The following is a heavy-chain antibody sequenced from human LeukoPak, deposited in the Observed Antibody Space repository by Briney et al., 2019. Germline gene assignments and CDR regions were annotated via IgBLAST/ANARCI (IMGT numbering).Heavy chain of an antibody. CDR3: ARDRGYGSASYYIDY. CDR1: GFTFSSYG. J-gene: IGHJ4*02. D-gene: IGHD3-10*01. V-gene: IGHV3-33*01. CDR2: IWYDGSNK. Sequence: GGSLRLSCAASGFTFSSYGMHWVRQAPGKGLEWVAVIWYDGSNKYYADSVKGRFTISRDNSKNTLYLQMNSLRAEDTAVYYCARDRGYGSASYYIDYWGQGTLVTVSS.